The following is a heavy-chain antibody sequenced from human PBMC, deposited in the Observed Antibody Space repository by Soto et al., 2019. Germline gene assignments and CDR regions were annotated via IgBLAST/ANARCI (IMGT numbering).Heavy chain of an antibody. CDR2: IYSGGST. V-gene: IGHV3-66*01. CDR1: GFTVSSNY. Sequence: GGSLRLSCAASGFTVSSNYMSWVRQAPGKGLEWVSVIYSGGSTYYADSMKGRFTISRDNSKNTLYLQMNSLGAEDTAVYYCARERDYDFLVWDYWGQGTLVTVSS. D-gene: IGHD3-3*01. CDR3: ARERDYDFLVWDY. J-gene: IGHJ4*02.